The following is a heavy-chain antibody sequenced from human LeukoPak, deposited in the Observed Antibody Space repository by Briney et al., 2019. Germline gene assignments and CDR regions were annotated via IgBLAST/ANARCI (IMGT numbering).Heavy chain of an antibody. CDR1: GGSISSGGYY. Sequence: SETLSLTCTVSGGSISSGGYYWSWLRQHPGKGLEWIGYIYYSGSTYYNPSLKSRVTISVDTSKNQFSLKLSSVTAADTAVYYCARDNGDYFDYWGQGTLVTVSS. V-gene: IGHV4-31*03. CDR2: IYYSGST. J-gene: IGHJ4*02. D-gene: IGHD4-17*01. CDR3: ARDNGDYFDY.